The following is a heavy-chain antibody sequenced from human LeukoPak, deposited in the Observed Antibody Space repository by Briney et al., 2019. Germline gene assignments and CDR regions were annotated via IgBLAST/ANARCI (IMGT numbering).Heavy chain of an antibody. V-gene: IGHV4-39*07. D-gene: IGHD2-2*01. CDR2: IYYTGST. CDR3: AGAAANIVVVPAPFDF. CDR1: GGSISSRTYY. Sequence: SETLSLTCTVSGGSISSRTYYWGWIRQPPGKGLEWIGSIYYTGSTYYNPSLKSRVTISVDTSKNQFSLKLTSVTAADTAVYYCAGAAANIVVVPAPFDFWGQGTLVTVSS. J-gene: IGHJ4*02.